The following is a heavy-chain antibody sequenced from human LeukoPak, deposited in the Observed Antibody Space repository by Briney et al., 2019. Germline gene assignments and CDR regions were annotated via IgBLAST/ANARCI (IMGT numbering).Heavy chain of an antibody. CDR1: GFTFSSYA. V-gene: IGHV3-53*04. J-gene: IGHJ5*02. D-gene: IGHD1-26*01. Sequence: GGSLRLSCAASGFTFSSYATRWVRQAPGRGLEWVSVIYSGGNTFYADSVKGRFTISRHNSENTLYLQMNSLSADDKAVYYCARLMGSGWFDPWGQGTLVTVFS. CDR2: IYSGGNT. CDR3: ARLMGSGWFDP.